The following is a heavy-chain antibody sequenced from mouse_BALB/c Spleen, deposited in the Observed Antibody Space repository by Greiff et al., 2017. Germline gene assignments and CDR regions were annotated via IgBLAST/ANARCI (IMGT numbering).Heavy chain of an antibody. D-gene: IGHD2-4*01. Sequence: QVQLQQSGAELARPGASVKLSCKASGYTFTSYWMQWVKQRPGQGLEWIGAIYPGDGDTRYTQKFKGKATLTADKSSSTAYMQLSSLASEDSAVYYCARGYYDYGDYWGQGTTRTVSS. CDR2: IYPGDGDT. CDR3: ARGYYDYGDY. V-gene: IGHV1-87*01. CDR1: GYTFTSYW. J-gene: IGHJ2*01.